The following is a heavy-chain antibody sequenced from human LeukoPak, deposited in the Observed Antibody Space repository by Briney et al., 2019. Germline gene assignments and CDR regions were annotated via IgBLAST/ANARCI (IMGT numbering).Heavy chain of an antibody. CDR1: GGTFISYA. D-gene: IGHD2-2*01. CDR3: ARGAWGSSLDY. J-gene: IGHJ4*02. CDR2: IIPIFGTA. Sequence: ASVKVSCKASGGTFISYAISWVRQARGQGLEWMGGIIPIFGTANYAQKFQGRVTITTDVSTSTAYMELSSLRSEDTAVYYCARGAWGSSLDYWGQGTLVTVSS. V-gene: IGHV1-69*05.